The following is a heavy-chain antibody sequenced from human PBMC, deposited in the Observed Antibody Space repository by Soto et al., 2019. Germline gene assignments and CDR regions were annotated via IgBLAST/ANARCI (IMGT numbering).Heavy chain of an antibody. CDR3: AREGSTVTTSWPREIDY. D-gene: IGHD4-17*01. CDR1: GFTFSSYS. Sequence: PGGSLRLSCAASGFTFSSYSMNWVRQAPGKGLEWVSYISSSSSTIYYADSVKGRFTISRDNAKNSLYLQMNSLRAEDTAVYYCAREGSTVTTSWPREIDYWGQGTLVTVSS. V-gene: IGHV3-48*01. J-gene: IGHJ4*02. CDR2: ISSSSSTI.